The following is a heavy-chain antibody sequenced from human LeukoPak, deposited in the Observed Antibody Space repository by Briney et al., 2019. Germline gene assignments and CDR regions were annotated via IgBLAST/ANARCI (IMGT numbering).Heavy chain of an antibody. Sequence: SVKVSCKASGGTFSSYAISWVRQAPGQGLEWMGGIIPIFGTANYARKFQGRVTITTDESTSTAYMELSSLRSEDTAVYYCARNTYYYDSSGYYLDYWGQGTLVTVSS. J-gene: IGHJ4*02. D-gene: IGHD3-22*01. V-gene: IGHV1-69*05. CDR3: ARNTYYYDSSGYYLDY. CDR1: GGTFSSYA. CDR2: IIPIFGTA.